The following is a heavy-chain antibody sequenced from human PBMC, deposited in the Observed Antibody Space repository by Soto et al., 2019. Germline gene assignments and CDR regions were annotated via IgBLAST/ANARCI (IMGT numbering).Heavy chain of an antibody. J-gene: IGHJ5*02. V-gene: IGHV1-2*02. Sequence: QVQLVQSGAEVKKPGASVKVSCKASGYVFIGHQIHWVRQSPGQGLEWMGWINPNSDDTKVAQKFQGRVTLTRHTSISTAYMELSRLTSDDTAVYYCARDFPHIAAVIYGIPDLWGQGTLVTVSS. CDR1: GYVFIGHQ. CDR2: INPNSDDT. CDR3: ARDFPHIAAVIYGIPDL. D-gene: IGHD6-25*01.